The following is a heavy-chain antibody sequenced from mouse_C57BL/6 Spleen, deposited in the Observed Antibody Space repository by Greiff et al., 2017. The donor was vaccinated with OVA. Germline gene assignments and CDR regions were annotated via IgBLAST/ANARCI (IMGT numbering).Heavy chain of an antibody. J-gene: IGHJ1*03. V-gene: IGHV1-53*01. CDR1: GYTFTSYW. CDR2: INPSNGGT. Sequence: VQLQQPGTELVKPGASVKLSCKASGYTFTSYWMHWVKQRPGQGLEWIGNINPSNGGTNYNEKFKSKATLTVDKSASTAYMQLSSLTSEDSAVYYCARSDYGNYYWYFDVWGTGTTVTVSS. D-gene: IGHD2-1*01. CDR3: ARSDYGNYYWYFDV.